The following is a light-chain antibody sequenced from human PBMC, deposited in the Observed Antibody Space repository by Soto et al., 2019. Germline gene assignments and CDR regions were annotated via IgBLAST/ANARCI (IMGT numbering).Light chain of an antibody. CDR3: QIWGTGTYVV. J-gene: IGLJ2*01. V-gene: IGLV4-69*01. CDR1: SGHSSYA. Sequence: QLVLTQSPSASTSLGASVKLTCTLSSGHSSYAIAWHQQQPEKGPRYLMKLNSDGSHSKGDGIPDRFSGSSSGAERYLTISRLQSEDEADYYCQIWGTGTYVVFGGGTKVTVL. CDR2: LNSDGSH.